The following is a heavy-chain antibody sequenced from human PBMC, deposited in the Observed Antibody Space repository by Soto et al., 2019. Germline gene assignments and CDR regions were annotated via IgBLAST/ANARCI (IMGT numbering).Heavy chain of an antibody. J-gene: IGHJ4*02. CDR2: IYYSGST. CDR1: GGSISSYY. Sequence: SETLSLTCTVSGGSISSYYWSWIRQPPGKGLEWIGYIYYSGSTNYNPSLKSRVTISVDTSKNQFSLKLSSVTAADTAVYYCARGEGVGSSWYYFDYWGQGTLVTVSS. V-gene: IGHV4-59*01. D-gene: IGHD6-13*01. CDR3: ARGEGVGSSWYYFDY.